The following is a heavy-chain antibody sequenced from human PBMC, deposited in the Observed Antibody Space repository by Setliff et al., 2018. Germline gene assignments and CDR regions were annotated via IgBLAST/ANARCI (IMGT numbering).Heavy chain of an antibody. CDR1: GFTFSSYG. CDR3: ARGVGATEYYYMDV. Sequence: GGSLRLSCVASGFTFSSYGMHWVRQAPGKGLEWVAFIWYDGSDKYYADSVKGRFTVSRDNAKNSLYLQMNSLRAEDTALYYCARGVGATEYYYMDVWGKGTTVTVSS. D-gene: IGHD1-26*01. V-gene: IGHV3-33*01. CDR2: IWYDGSDK. J-gene: IGHJ6*03.